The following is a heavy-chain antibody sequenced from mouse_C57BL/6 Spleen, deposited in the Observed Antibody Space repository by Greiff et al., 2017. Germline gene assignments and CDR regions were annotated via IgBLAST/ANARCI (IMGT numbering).Heavy chain of an antibody. CDR2: IDPSDSYT. CDR3: ARHYSNYGVPYYAMDY. CDR1: GYTFTSYW. D-gene: IGHD2-5*01. J-gene: IGHJ4*01. V-gene: IGHV1-69*01. Sequence: VQLQQPGAELVMPGASVKLSCKASGYTFTSYWMHWVKQRPGQGLEWIGEIDPSDSYTNYNQKFKGKSTLTVDKSSSTAYMQLSSLTSEDSAVYYCARHYSNYGVPYYAMDYWGQGTSVTVSS.